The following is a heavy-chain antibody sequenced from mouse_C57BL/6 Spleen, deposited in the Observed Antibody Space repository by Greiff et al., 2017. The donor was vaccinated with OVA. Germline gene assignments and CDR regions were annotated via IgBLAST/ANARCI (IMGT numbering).Heavy chain of an antibody. D-gene: IGHD1-1*01. V-gene: IGHV2-9-1*01. CDR3: ASDYGSSYGWFAY. Sequence: QVQLQQSGPGLVAPSQSLSITCTVSGFSLTSYAISWVRQPPGKGLEWLGVIWTGGGTNYNSALKSRLSISKDNSKSQVFLKMNSLQTDDTARYYCASDYGSSYGWFAYWGQGTLVTVSA. CDR2: IWTGGGT. J-gene: IGHJ3*01. CDR1: GFSLTSYA.